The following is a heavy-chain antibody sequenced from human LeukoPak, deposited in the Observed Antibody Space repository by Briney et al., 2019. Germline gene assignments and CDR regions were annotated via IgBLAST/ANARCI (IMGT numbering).Heavy chain of an antibody. CDR2: ISGSGGST. CDR1: GFTFSSYA. CDR3: AKDQYCTSTSCYVGY. Sequence: GGSLRLSCSASGFTFSSYAMSWVRQAPGKGLEWVSAISGSGGSTYYADSVKGRFTISRDNSKNTLYLQMNSLRAEDTAVYYCAKDQYCTSTSCYVGYWGQGTLVTVSS. J-gene: IGHJ4*02. D-gene: IGHD2-2*01. V-gene: IGHV3-23*01.